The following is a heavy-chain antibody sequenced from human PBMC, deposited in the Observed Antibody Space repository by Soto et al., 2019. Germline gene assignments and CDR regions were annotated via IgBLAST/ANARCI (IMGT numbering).Heavy chain of an antibody. J-gene: IGHJ6*02. Sequence: PGGSLRLSCAASGFTFSSYAMSWVRQAPGKGLEWVSAISGSGGSTYYADSVKGRFTISRDNSKNTLYLQMNSLRAEDTAVYYCAKDLPFGVVIIGLYYYYGMDVWGQGTTVTVSS. CDR1: GFTFSSYA. V-gene: IGHV3-23*01. CDR2: ISGSGGST. D-gene: IGHD3-3*01. CDR3: AKDLPFGVVIIGLYYYYGMDV.